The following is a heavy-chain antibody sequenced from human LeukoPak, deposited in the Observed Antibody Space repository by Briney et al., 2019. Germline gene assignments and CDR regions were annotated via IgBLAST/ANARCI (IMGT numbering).Heavy chain of an antibody. Sequence: SQTLSLTCTVSGGSISSGGYYWRWIRQPPGKGLEWIGYIYHSGSTYYNPSLKSRVTISVDRSKNQFSLKLSSVTAADTAVYYCARAGPGYSYDGRAFDYWGQGTLVTVSS. CDR3: ARAGPGYSYDGRAFDY. J-gene: IGHJ4*02. V-gene: IGHV4-30-2*01. D-gene: IGHD5-18*01. CDR1: GGSISSGGYY. CDR2: IYHSGST.